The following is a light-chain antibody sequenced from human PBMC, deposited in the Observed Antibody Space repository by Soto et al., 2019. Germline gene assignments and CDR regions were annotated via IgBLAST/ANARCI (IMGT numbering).Light chain of an antibody. CDR1: SSDVGAYNS. Sequence: QSVLTQPPSASGSPGQSVTISCTGTSSDVGAYNSVSWYQQHPGKAPRLMIYEVNKRPSGVPDRFSGSKSGNMASLTVSGLQAEDEADYYCNSPGGSNNVWVFAGGTKVTVL. CDR2: EVN. J-gene: IGLJ3*02. V-gene: IGLV2-8*01. CDR3: NSPGGSNNVWV.